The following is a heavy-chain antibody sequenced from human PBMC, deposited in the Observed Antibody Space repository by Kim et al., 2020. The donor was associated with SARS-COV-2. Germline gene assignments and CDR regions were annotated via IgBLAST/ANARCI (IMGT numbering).Heavy chain of an antibody. Sequence: GGSLRLSCAASGFTFSSYGMHWVRQAPGKGLEWVAVIWYDGSNKYYADSVKGRFTISRDNSKNTLYLQMNSLRAEDTAVYYCAKLLTEAEYYYGMDVWGQGTTVTVSS. V-gene: IGHV3-33*06. J-gene: IGHJ6*02. CDR2: IWYDGSNK. D-gene: IGHD6-25*01. CDR3: AKLLTEAEYYYGMDV. CDR1: GFTFSSYG.